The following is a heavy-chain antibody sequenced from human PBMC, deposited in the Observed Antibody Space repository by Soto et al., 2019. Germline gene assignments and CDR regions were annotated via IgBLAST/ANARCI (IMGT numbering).Heavy chain of an antibody. CDR3: ARRRYLDSSDYWVANLPFDH. CDR1: GFTFNSYV. J-gene: IGHJ4*02. V-gene: IGHV3-23*01. D-gene: IGHD3-22*01. CDR2: ISRSGRGSA. Sequence: PGGSLRLSCAASGFTFNSYVMTWVRQAPGEGLEWVSSISRSGRGSAYYADSVKGRFTISRDNSENTLFLQMNNLRDEDTALYYCARRRYLDSSDYWVANLPFDHWGLGTLVTVSS.